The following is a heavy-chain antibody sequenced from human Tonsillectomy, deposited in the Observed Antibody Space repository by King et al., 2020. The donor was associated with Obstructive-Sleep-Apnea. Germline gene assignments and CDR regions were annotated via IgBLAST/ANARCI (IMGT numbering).Heavy chain of an antibody. J-gene: IGHJ6*02. CDR1: GYSFTNYW. D-gene: IGHD2-2*01. CDR3: ARLGEKEPAAPVDYYGIDV. Sequence: VQLVESGAEVKKPGESLRISCKGSGYSFTNYWISWVRQMPGKGLEWMGRIDPSDSYINYSPSFQGHVTISADKSISTAYLKWSSLKASDTAMYYCARLGEKEPAAPVDYYGIDVWGQGTTVTVSS. CDR2: IDPSDSYI. V-gene: IGHV5-10-1*03.